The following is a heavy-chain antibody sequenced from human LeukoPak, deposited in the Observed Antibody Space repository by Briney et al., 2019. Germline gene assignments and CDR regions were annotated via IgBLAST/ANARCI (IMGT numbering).Heavy chain of an antibody. J-gene: IGHJ3*01. CDR1: GYTFTGYY. CDR2: INPNNGGT. D-gene: IGHD1-26*01. CDR3: AHGGGSYGDV. V-gene: IGHV1-2*02. Sequence: ASLKLSCKASGYTFTGYYMRWVRQAPGQGLEWVARINPNNGGTNYAHKFQGRVTMSRDTSINTDYMQLSSLRSEDTAVYYCAHGGGSYGDVWGQGTMVTVSS.